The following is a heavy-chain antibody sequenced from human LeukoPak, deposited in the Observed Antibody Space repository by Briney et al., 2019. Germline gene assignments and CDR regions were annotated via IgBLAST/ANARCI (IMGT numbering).Heavy chain of an antibody. CDR1: GYTLTELS. CDR3: ATKNGDFDWLYHFDY. D-gene: IGHD3-9*01. J-gene: IGHJ4*02. CDR2: FDPEDGET. Sequence: ASVKVSCKVSGYTLTELSMHWVRQALGKGLVWMGGFDPEDGETIYAQKFQGRVTMTEDTSTDTAYMELSSLRSEDTAVYYCATKNGDFDWLYHFDYWGQGTLVTVS. V-gene: IGHV1-24*01.